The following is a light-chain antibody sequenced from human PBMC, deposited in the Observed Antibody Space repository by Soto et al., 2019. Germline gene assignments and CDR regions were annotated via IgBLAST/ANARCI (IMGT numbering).Light chain of an antibody. J-gene: IGKJ1*01. Sequence: EIVLTQSPGTLSLSPGERATLSCRASQSISSSYLAWYQQKPGQAPRPLIYGASSRATGIPDRFSGSGSGTDFTFTFSSLEPEDFAVYYCQQYVSSPWTFGQGTKVDIK. CDR2: GAS. CDR3: QQYVSSPWT. CDR1: QSISSSY. V-gene: IGKV3-20*01.